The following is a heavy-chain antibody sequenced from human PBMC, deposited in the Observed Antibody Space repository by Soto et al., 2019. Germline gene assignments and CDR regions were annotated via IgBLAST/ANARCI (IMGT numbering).Heavy chain of an antibody. CDR1: GFTFSDHY. J-gene: IGHJ5*02. Sequence: VGSLSLSCAASGFTFSDHYMDWVRQAPGKGLEWVGRTRNKANSYTTEYAASVKGRFTISRDDSKNSLYLQMNSLKTEDTAVYYCARDLWYGATTWGQGTLVTVSS. V-gene: IGHV3-72*01. D-gene: IGHD1-26*01. CDR2: TRNKANSYTT. CDR3: ARDLWYGATT.